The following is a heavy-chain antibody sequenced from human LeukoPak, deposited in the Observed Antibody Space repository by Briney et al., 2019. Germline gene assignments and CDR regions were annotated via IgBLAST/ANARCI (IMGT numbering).Heavy chain of an antibody. Sequence: PGGSLRLSCAASGFSFSGYWMSWVRQAPGKGLEWVANIKEDGREKYYVDSVKGRFTISRDNAENSLYLEMNSLRPEDSAGYYCESGWWLRFDFWGQGALVTVSS. V-gene: IGHV3-7*01. D-gene: IGHD5-12*01. J-gene: IGHJ4*02. CDR2: IKEDGREK. CDR1: GFSFSGYW. CDR3: ESGWWLRFDF.